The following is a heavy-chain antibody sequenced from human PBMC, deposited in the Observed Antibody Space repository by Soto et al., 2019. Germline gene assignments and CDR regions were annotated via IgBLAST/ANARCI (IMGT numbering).Heavy chain of an antibody. Sequence: PSETPSLTCSVSGGSIRNVYWSWIRQPPGKGLEWIGFIFHSGNAKYNPSLKSRVTISVDTSRNQFSLSLKSVTAADTAVYFCARAHAPTLPFDYWGQGTLVTVSS. D-gene: IGHD2-15*01. CDR2: IFHSGNA. CDR1: GGSIRNVY. J-gene: IGHJ4*02. V-gene: IGHV4-59*01. CDR3: ARAHAPTLPFDY.